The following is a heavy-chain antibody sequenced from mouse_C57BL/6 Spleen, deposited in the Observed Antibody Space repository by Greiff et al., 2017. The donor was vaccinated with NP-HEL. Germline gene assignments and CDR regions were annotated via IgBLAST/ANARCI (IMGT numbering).Heavy chain of an antibody. V-gene: IGHV1-64*01. CDR2: IHPNSGST. CDR1: GYTFTSYW. CDR3: ARGVYYDYEEGYAMDY. J-gene: IGHJ4*01. D-gene: IGHD2-4*01. Sequence: QVHVKQPGAELVKPGASVKLSCKASGYTFTSYWMHWVKQRPGQGLEWIGMIHPNSGSTNYNEKFKSKATLTVDKSSSTAYMQLSSLTSEDSAVYYCARGVYYDYEEGYAMDYWGQGTSVTVSS.